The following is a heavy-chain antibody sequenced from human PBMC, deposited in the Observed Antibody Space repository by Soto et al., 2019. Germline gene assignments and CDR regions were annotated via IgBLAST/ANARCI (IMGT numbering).Heavy chain of an antibody. V-gene: IGHV5-51*01. J-gene: IGHJ6*03. CDR3: ARRVLTGYPDYYYYMDV. Sequence: PGESLKISCKGSGYSFTSYWIGLVRQMPGKGLEWMGIIYPGDSDTRYSPSFQGQVTISADKSISTAYLQWSSLKASDTAMYYCARRVLTGYPDYYYYMDVWGKGTTVTVSS. D-gene: IGHD3-9*01. CDR1: GYSFTSYW. CDR2: IYPGDSDT.